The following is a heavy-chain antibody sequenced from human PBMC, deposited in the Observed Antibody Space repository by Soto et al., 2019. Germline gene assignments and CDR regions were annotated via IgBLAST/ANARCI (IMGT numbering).Heavy chain of an antibody. CDR2: ISSSSSNI. CDR1: GFTFSSRA. V-gene: IGHV3-48*02. Sequence: GGSLRLSCTASGFTFSSRAMNWVRQVPGRGLEWVSYISSSSSNIDYADSVKGRFTVSRDNAENSLYLQMNTLRDEDTAVYYCASDRSLGSNWYYYLESWGQGTLVTVSS. CDR3: ASDRSLGSNWYYYLES. D-gene: IGHD1-20*01. J-gene: IGHJ4*02.